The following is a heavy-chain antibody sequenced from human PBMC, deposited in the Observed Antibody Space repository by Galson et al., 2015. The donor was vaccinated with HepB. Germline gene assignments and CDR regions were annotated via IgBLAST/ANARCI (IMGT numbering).Heavy chain of an antibody. CDR2: ISTTSDNK. CDR3: TRSALSGSYWYFDY. V-gene: IGHV3-48*01. CDR1: GFTFSSYK. J-gene: IGHJ4*02. Sequence: SLRLSCAASGFTFSSYKMNWVRQAPGKGLEWISYISTTSDNKFSADSVKGRFITSRDNAKNLLYLQMNSLRAEDTAVYYCTRSALSGSYWYFDYWGQGSLVTVSS. D-gene: IGHD1-26*01.